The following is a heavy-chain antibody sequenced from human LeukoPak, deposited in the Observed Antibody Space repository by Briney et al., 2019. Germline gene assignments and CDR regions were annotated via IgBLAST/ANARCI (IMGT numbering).Heavy chain of an antibody. D-gene: IGHD6-19*01. CDR1: GGSISSYY. Sequence: PSETLSLTCTVSGGSISSYYWSWIRQPPGMGLEWIGSIYHSGSTYYNPSLKSRVTISVDTSKNQFSLKLSSVTAADTAVYYCARVGGGYRQVIAVAVQWVFDYWGQGTLVTVSS. V-gene: IGHV4-38-2*02. CDR2: IYHSGST. J-gene: IGHJ4*02. CDR3: ARVGGGYRQVIAVAVQWVFDY.